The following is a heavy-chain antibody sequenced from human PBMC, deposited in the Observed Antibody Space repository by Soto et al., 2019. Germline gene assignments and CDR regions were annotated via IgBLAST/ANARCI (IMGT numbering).Heavy chain of an antibody. Sequence: ASVKVSCKASGYTFTSYYMHWVQQAPGQGLEWMGIINPSGGSTSYAQKFQGRVTMTRDTSTSTVYMELSSLRSEDTAVYYCARDQKKGGYSYGKNWFDPWGQGTLVTVSS. D-gene: IGHD5-18*01. CDR3: ARDQKKGGYSYGKNWFDP. CDR2: INPSGGST. CDR1: GYTFTSYY. V-gene: IGHV1-46*01. J-gene: IGHJ5*02.